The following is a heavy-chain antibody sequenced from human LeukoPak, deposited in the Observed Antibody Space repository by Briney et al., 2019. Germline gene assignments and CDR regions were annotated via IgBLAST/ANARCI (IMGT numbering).Heavy chain of an antibody. Sequence: HPGRSLRLSCAASGFTFSSYGMHWVRQAPGKGPEWVAVIWYDGTNKYYADSVKGRFTISRDNSKNTLYLQMNSLSAEDTAVYYCARRDGYDFDYWGQGTLVTVSS. CDR1: GFTFSSYG. CDR3: ARRDGYDFDY. CDR2: IWYDGTNK. J-gene: IGHJ4*02. D-gene: IGHD5-24*01. V-gene: IGHV3-33*01.